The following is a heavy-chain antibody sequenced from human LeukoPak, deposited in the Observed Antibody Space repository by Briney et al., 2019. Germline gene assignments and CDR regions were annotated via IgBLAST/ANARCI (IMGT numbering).Heavy chain of an antibody. CDR1: GFSFDDYT. Sequence: PGGSLRLSCVASGFSFDDYTMNWVRQAPGKGLEWVSLISWDGGTTYYADSVKGRFTISRDNSKNSLYLQMNSLRVEDTAVYYCAKDRGIISDYWGQGTLVTVSS. CDR3: AKDRGIISDY. V-gene: IGHV3-43*01. J-gene: IGHJ4*02. CDR2: ISWDGGTT. D-gene: IGHD3-10*01.